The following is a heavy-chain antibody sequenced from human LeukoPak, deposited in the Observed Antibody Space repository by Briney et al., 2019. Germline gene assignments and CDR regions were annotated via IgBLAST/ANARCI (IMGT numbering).Heavy chain of an antibody. D-gene: IGHD6-13*01. CDR2: IIPIFGTA. CDR3: ARAPSRGIAVAGKGNLNWFDP. CDR1: GGTFSSYA. J-gene: IGHJ5*02. Sequence: SVKVSCKASGGTFSSYAISWVRQAPGQGLEWMGGIIPIFGTANYAQKFQGRVTITTDESTSTAYMELSSLRSEDTAVYYCARAPSRGIAVAGKGNLNWFDPWGQGTPVTVSS. V-gene: IGHV1-69*05.